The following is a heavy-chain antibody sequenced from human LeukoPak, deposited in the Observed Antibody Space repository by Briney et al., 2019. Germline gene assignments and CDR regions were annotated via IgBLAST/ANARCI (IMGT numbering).Heavy chain of an antibody. D-gene: IGHD3-22*01. Sequence: ASVKVSCKASGYTFTSYGISWVRQAPEQGLEWMGWISAYNGNTNYAQKLQGRVTMTTDTSTSTAYMELRSLRSDDTAVYYCARGRSQGSVVVNELDYWGQGTLVTVSS. CDR1: GYTFTSYG. J-gene: IGHJ4*02. V-gene: IGHV1-18*01. CDR2: ISAYNGNT. CDR3: ARGRSQGSVVVNELDY.